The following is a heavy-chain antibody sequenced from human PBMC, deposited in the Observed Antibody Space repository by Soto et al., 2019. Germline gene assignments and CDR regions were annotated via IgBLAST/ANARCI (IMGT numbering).Heavy chain of an antibody. Sequence: GGSLRLSCAASGCTFSSYAMSWVRQAPGKGLEWVSAISGSGGSTYYADSVKGRFTISRDNSKNTLYLQMNSLRAEDTAVYYCAKGPTDIVVVGAADWGQGTLVTVSS. V-gene: IGHV3-23*01. CDR3: AKGPTDIVVVGAAD. D-gene: IGHD2-15*01. CDR2: ISGSGGST. CDR1: GCTFSSYA. J-gene: IGHJ4*02.